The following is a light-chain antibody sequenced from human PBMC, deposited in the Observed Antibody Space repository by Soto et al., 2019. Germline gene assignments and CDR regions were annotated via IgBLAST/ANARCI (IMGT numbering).Light chain of an antibody. CDR3: QQYSNRYT. J-gene: IGKJ2*01. V-gene: IGKV3D-15*01. CDR1: QIVSSS. Sequence: EKVMTQSPATLSVSPGEKATLSCRASQIVSSSLAWYQHKPGQAPRLLIYGASIRATGIPARFSGSGSGTEFTLTISSLQSEDFAAYYCQQYSNRYTFGQGTKVDIK. CDR2: GAS.